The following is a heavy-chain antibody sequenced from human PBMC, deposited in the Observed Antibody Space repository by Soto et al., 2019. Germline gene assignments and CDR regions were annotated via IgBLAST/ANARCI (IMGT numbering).Heavy chain of an antibody. J-gene: IGHJ6*02. D-gene: IGHD3-22*01. CDR3: ARRGYYYDSSGYYYYYGMDV. CDR2: IYYSGST. Sequence: SETLSLTCTVSGGSISSSSYYWGWIRQPPGKGLEWIGSIYYSGSTYYNPSLKSRVTISVDTSKNQFSLKLSSVTAADTAVYYCARRGYYYDSSGYYYYYGMDVWGQGTTVTVSS. V-gene: IGHV4-39*01. CDR1: GGSISSSSYY.